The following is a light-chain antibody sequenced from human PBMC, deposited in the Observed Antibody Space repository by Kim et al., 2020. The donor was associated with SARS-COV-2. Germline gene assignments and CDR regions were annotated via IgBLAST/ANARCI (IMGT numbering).Light chain of an antibody. Sequence: SASVGDRVTITCRDSQDISTWLAWYQQKPGKAPNLLSYKASNLESGVPSRFSGSGSGTGFTLTISSLQPDDFATYYCQHYSRYPYTFGQGTKLEI. CDR3: QHYSRYPYT. CDR1: QDISTW. J-gene: IGKJ2*01. CDR2: KAS. V-gene: IGKV1-5*03.